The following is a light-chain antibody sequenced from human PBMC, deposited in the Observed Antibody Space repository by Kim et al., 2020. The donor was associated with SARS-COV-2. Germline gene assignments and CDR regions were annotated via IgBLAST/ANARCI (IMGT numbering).Light chain of an antibody. V-gene: IGKV1-39*01. CDR1: QSISDY. CDR3: QQSYGTPYT. J-gene: IGKJ2*01. CDR2: AAS. Sequence: ASVGDRVTITCRASQSISDYLNWYQHKPGKAPKLLIYAASTLRSGVPSRFSGGGSGTDFTLTISSLQPEDFASYYCQQSYGTPYTFGQGTKVDIK.